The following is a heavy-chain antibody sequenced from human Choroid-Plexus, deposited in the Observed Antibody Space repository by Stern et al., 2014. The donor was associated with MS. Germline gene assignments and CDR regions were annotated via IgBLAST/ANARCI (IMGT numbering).Heavy chain of an antibody. Sequence: VQLVESGAEVKKLGASVKVSCKTSGYIFTGYYIHWVRQAPGQGLEWMAWINPNTGGPKYAQKLQGRVTMSRDTSISTAYVELSSLTSDDTAVYYCARDQRGITIFGVVTDYYYLGMDVWGQGTTVTVSS. J-gene: IGHJ6*02. CDR2: INPNTGGP. D-gene: IGHD3-3*01. V-gene: IGHV1-2*02. CDR1: GYIFTGYY. CDR3: ARDQRGITIFGVVTDYYYLGMDV.